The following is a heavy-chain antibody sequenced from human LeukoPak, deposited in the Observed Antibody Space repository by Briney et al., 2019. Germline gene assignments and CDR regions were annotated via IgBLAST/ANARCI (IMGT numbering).Heavy chain of an antibody. CDR1: GFTFSSYW. CDR3: ARRLGLGFGEYSNNWFDP. CDR2: IKHGGSEK. V-gene: IGHV3-7*01. D-gene: IGHD3-10*01. J-gene: IGHJ5*02. Sequence: GGSLRLSCAASGFTFSSYWMSWVRQAPGKGLEWVANIKHGGSEKYYVDSVKGRFTISRDNAKNSLYLQMNSLRAEDTAVYYCARRLGLGFGEYSNNWFDPWGQGTLVTVSS.